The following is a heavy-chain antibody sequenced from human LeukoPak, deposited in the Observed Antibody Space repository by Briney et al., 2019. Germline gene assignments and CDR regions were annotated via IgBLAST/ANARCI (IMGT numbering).Heavy chain of an antibody. CDR1: GFTFSSYG. V-gene: IGHV3-30*18. J-gene: IGHJ6*02. CDR2: ISYDGSNK. CDR3: AEGSQIAVAARAAYYYGMDV. D-gene: IGHD6-19*01. Sequence: RRSLGLSCAASGFTFSSYGMHWVRQAPGKGLEWVAVISYDGSNKYYADSVKGRFTISRDNSKNTLYLQMNSLRAEDTAVYYCAEGSQIAVAARAAYYYGMDVWGQGTTVTVSS.